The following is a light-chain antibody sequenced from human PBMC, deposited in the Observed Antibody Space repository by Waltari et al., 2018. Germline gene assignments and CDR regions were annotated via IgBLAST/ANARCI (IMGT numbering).Light chain of an antibody. Sequence: SYVLTPPPSVSVAPGKPATIPCAANNIGSKRVHWYQHKPGQEPVLVIFYDSGRPSGIPERFSGSNSGNTATLTITRVEAGDEADYYCQVWDGRSGHPVVFGTGTKVTVL. CDR3: QVWDGRSGHPVV. CDR1: NIGSKR. V-gene: IGLV3-21*04. J-gene: IGLJ1*01. CDR2: YDS.